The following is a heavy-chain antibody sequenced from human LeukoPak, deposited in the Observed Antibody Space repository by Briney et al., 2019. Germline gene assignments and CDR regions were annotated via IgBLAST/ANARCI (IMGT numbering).Heavy chain of an antibody. CDR3: ARDAVDTANAV. CDR1: GFTFTTYW. CDR2: INSDGSIA. V-gene: IGHV3-74*01. Sequence: GGSLRLSCAASGFTFTTYWMHWVRQAPGKGLVWVSHINSDGSIASYADSVKGRFTISRDNAKNTLYLQMNSLRAEDTAVYYCARDAVDTANAVWGQGTTVTVSS. D-gene: IGHD5-18*01. J-gene: IGHJ6*02.